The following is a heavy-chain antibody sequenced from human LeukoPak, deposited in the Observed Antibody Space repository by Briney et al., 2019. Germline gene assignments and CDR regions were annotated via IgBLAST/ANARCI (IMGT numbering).Heavy chain of an antibody. CDR3: ARVKDYYDSSGGY. CDR2: ISSSSSYI. V-gene: IGHV3-21*01. J-gene: IGHJ4*02. Sequence: GGSQRLSCAASGFTFSSYDMNWVRQAPGKGLEWVSSISSSSSYIYYADSVKGRFTISRDNAKNSLYLQMNSLRAEDTAVYYCARVKDYYDSSGGYWGQGTLVTVSS. CDR1: GFTFSSYD. D-gene: IGHD3-22*01.